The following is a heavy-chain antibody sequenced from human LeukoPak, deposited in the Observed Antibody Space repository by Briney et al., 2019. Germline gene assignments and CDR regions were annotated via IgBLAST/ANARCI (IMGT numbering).Heavy chain of an antibody. CDR3: ARGDYGDQDY. CDR2: INPNSGGT. Sequence: GASVKVSCKASGYTFTGYYMHWVRHPPAQGLEWMGWINPNSGGTNYAQKFQGRVTMTRHTSISTAYMELSRLRSDDTAVYYCARGDYGDQDYWGQGTLVTVSS. J-gene: IGHJ4*02. CDR1: GYTFTGYY. D-gene: IGHD4-17*01. V-gene: IGHV1-2*02.